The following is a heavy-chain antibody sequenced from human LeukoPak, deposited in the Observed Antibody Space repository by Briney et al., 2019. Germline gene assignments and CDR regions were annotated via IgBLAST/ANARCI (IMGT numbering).Heavy chain of an antibody. V-gene: IGHV4-4*02. CDR1: GGSISSSNW. CDR3: AKSGGYGLIDY. D-gene: IGHD1-26*01. Sequence: SETLSLTCAVSGGSISSSNWWSWVRQPPGKGLEWIGEINHSGSTNYNPSLKSRVTISVDTSKNQFSLKLSSVTAADTAVYYCAKSGGYGLIDYWGQGTLVTVSS. CDR2: INHSGST. J-gene: IGHJ4*02.